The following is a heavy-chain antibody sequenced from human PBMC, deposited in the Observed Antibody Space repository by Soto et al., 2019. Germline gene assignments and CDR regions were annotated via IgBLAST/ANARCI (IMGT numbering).Heavy chain of an antibody. CDR2: IFYSGTT. D-gene: IGHD3-22*01. CDR3: ARRDSHGFSYFFDH. CDR1: GGSISSGGYY. J-gene: IGHJ4*02. Sequence: QVQLQESGPGLVKPSQTLSLICNVSGGSISSGGYYWSWIRQHPGKGLEWIGYIFYSGTTYYNPSLKSRVTISIDPSKNQFSLSLNSVTAADTAVYYCARRDSHGFSYFFDHWGQGARVTVSS. V-gene: IGHV4-31*03.